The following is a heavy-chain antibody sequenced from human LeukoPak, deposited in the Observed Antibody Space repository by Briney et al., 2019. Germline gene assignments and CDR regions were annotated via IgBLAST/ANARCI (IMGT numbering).Heavy chain of an antibody. CDR2: ISGSGVGT. Sequence: GGSLRLSCAASGFTFSSYGMSWVRQAPGKGLEWVSVISGSGVGTYYADSVKGRFTISRDNAKNSLYLQMNSLRAEDTAVYYCARDRSSSWRLGAFDIWGQGTMVTVSS. V-gene: IGHV3-23*01. J-gene: IGHJ3*02. D-gene: IGHD6-13*01. CDR3: ARDRSSSWRLGAFDI. CDR1: GFTFSSYG.